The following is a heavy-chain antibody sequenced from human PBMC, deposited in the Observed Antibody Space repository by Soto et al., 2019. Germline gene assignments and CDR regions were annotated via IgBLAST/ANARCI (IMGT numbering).Heavy chain of an antibody. J-gene: IGHJ4*02. CDR3: ARGRYGDY. V-gene: IGHV1-18*01. D-gene: IGHD1-1*01. CDR2: IMRHNGNT. CDR1: GYTFTSYG. Sequence: QVHLVQSGAEVKKPGASVKVSCKASGYTFTSYGITWVRQAPGQVFEWMGWIMRHNGNTAYAQKLQGRVIVSRDISTSTAYMELRSLRSDVTAVNYCARGRYGDYWGQGALVTVSS.